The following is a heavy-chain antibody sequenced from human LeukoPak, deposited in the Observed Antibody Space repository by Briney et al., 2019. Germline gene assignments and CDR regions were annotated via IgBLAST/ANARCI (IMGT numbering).Heavy chain of an antibody. J-gene: IGHJ6*02. CDR1: GFTFDDYA. Sequence: PGRSLRLSCAASGFTFDDYAMHWVRQAPGKGLEWVSGISWNSGSIGYADSVKGRFTISRDNAKNSLYLQMSSLRAEDTALYYCAKDSVPRGPHYYYGMDVWGQGTTVTVSS. CDR2: ISWNSGSI. V-gene: IGHV3-9*01. D-gene: IGHD3-10*01. CDR3: AKDSVPRGPHYYYGMDV.